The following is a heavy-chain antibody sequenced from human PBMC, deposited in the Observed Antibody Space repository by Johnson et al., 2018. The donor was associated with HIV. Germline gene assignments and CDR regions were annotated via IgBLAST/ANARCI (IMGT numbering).Heavy chain of an antibody. V-gene: IGHV3-33*06. CDR1: GFTFSSYG. J-gene: IGHJ3*02. CDR2: IWYDGSTQ. D-gene: IGHD2-15*01. CDR3: AKSGVHFIGGICYDPFDI. Sequence: QVQLVESGGGVVQPGRSLRLSCAASGFTFSSYGMHWVRQAPGKGLEWVAVIWYDGSTQSYADSVKGRFSISRDNSKNTLYMEINSLRAEDTALYFCAKSGVHFIGGICYDPFDICGQGTMVTVSS.